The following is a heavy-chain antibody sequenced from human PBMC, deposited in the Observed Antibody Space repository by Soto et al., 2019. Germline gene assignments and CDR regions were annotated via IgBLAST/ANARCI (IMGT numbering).Heavy chain of an antibody. CDR3: VVGMNV. Sequence: GSLRLSCAASEFTFSNYAMSWVRQAPGKGLEWVSDINNSGNIISYANSVKGRFTISRDNAKNSLHLQMNILRAEDTAVYYCVVGMNVWGQGTTVTVSS. V-gene: IGHV3-11*01. CDR2: INNSGNII. CDR1: EFTFSNYA. J-gene: IGHJ6*02.